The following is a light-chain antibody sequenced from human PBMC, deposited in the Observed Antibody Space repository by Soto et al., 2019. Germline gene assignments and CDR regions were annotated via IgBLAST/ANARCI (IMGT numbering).Light chain of an antibody. CDR3: SSYTTRSTLV. J-gene: IGLJ7*01. CDR1: SSDVGAYDF. V-gene: IGLV2-14*01. Sequence: QSVLTQPASVSGSPGQSITISCTGTSSDVGAYDFVSWYQHSPGKAPKLMTFDVTHRPPGISDRFSGSKSANTASLTISGLQAADEAFYYCSSYTTRSTLVFGGGTQLTVL. CDR2: DVT.